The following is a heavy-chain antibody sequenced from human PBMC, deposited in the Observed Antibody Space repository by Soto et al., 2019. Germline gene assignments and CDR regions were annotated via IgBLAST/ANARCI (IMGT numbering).Heavy chain of an antibody. D-gene: IGHD3-3*01. Sequence: GSLRLSCAASGFTFSSYAMSWVRQAPGKGLEWVSAISGSGGSTYYADSVKGRFTISRDNSKNTLYLQMNSLRAEDTAVYYCAKDRESYYDFWSGYYYYYGMDVWGQGTTVTVSS. CDR1: GFTFSSYA. CDR3: AKDRESYYDFWSGYYYYYGMDV. CDR2: ISGSGGST. J-gene: IGHJ6*02. V-gene: IGHV3-23*01.